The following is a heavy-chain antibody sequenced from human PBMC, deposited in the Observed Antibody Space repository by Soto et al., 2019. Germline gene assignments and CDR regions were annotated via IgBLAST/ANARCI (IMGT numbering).Heavy chain of an antibody. CDR3: ACREPGTRVEY. Sequence: SETLSLTCAVSGGSFTSNNWWTWVRQPPGQGLEWIGEIYRTGSTTYNPSLKSRVTISLDKSENQFSPKVTSLTAADTAVYYCACREPGTRVEYWGQGTLVPV. V-gene: IGHV4-4*02. CDR1: GGSFTSNNW. J-gene: IGHJ4*02. CDR2: IYRTGST. D-gene: IGHD1-7*01.